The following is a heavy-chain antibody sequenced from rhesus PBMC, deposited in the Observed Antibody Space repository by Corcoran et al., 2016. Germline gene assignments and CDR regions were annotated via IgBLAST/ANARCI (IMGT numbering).Heavy chain of an antibody. V-gene: IGHV4S14*01. D-gene: IGHD5-42*01. CDR3: ARVGSSWSEWDTVGTEWYFDL. J-gene: IGHJ2*01. CDR1: GYSISSGYY. Sequence: QVQLQESGPGLVKPSETLSLTCAVPGYSISSGYYWGGLRQPPAKGLEWIAALYGSGGSNYLNPSLKSRVTLSVDTSKNQFSLKLSSVTAADTAVYYCARVGSSWSEWDTVGTEWYFDLWGPGTPITISS. CDR2: LYGSGGSN.